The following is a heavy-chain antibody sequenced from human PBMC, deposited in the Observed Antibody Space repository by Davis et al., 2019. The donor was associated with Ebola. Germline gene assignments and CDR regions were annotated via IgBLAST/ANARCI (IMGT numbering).Heavy chain of an antibody. J-gene: IGHJ6*02. CDR2: ISYDGSNK. Sequence: GESLKISCAASGFTFSNAWMNWVRQAPGKGLEWVAVISYDGSNKYYADSVKGRFTISRDNSKNTLYLQMNSLRAEDTAVYYCARETDYNTVTTGHYYYGMDVWGQGTTVTVSS. CDR1: GFTFSNAW. D-gene: IGHD4-17*01. CDR3: ARETDYNTVTTGHYYYGMDV. V-gene: IGHV3-30-3*01.